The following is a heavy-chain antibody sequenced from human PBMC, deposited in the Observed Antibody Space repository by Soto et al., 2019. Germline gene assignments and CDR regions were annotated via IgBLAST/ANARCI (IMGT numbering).Heavy chain of an antibody. CDR1: GFTFSNAW. CDR2: IKSKTDGGTT. D-gene: IGHD6-6*01. V-gene: IGHV3-15*01. Sequence: GGSLRLSCAASGFTFSNAWMSWVRQAPGKGLEWVGRIKSKTDGGTTDYAAPVKGRFTISRDDSKNTLYLQMNSLKTEDTAVYYCVYSSSTHYYYGMDVWGQGTTVTVSS. J-gene: IGHJ6*02. CDR3: VYSSSTHYYYGMDV.